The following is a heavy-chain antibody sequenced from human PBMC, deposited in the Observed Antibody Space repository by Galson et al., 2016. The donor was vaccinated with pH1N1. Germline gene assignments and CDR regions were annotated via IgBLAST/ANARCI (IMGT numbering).Heavy chain of an antibody. Sequence: QSGAEVKKPGDSLRISCKGSGYSFTAFWIAWVRQMPGKGLEWMGIIYPGDSDTRYSPSFQGQVTISADKSITTAYLQWSSTKASDTATYSCALPPNGPRRNWFAPWGQGPRVIVSS. J-gene: IGHJ5*02. V-gene: IGHV5-51*03. CDR3: ALPPNGPRRNWFAP. CDR1: GYSFTAFW. D-gene: IGHD4/OR15-4a*01. CDR2: IYPGDSDT.